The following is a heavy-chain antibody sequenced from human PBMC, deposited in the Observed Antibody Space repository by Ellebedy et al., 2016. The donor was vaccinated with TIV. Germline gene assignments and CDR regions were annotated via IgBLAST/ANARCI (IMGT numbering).Heavy chain of an antibody. CDR1: GFTFSNYG. Sequence: GESLKISCVASGFTFSNYGMHWVRQAPGKGLEWVAVIWYDGNNKYYADSVKGRFTISRDNSKNTLYLQMNSLRAEDTAVYYCVRDMRYYYYKGMDVWGQGTTVTVSS. D-gene: IGHD2-15*01. V-gene: IGHV3-33*01. J-gene: IGHJ6*02. CDR2: IWYDGNNK. CDR3: VRDMRYYYYKGMDV.